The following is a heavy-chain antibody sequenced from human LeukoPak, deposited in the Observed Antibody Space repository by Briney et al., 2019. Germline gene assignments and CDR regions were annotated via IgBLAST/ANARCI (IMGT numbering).Heavy chain of an antibody. J-gene: IGHJ4*02. CDR2: IYTSGST. Sequence: NSSETLSLTCTVSGGSISSSSYYWGWIRQPPGKGLEWIGRIYTSGSTNYNPSLKSRVTMSVDTSKNQVSLKLSSVTGAESAVYYCARGYGSGSYPFDYWGQGTLVTVSS. CDR3: ARGYGSGSYPFDY. D-gene: IGHD3-10*01. V-gene: IGHV4-39*07. CDR1: GGSISSSSYY.